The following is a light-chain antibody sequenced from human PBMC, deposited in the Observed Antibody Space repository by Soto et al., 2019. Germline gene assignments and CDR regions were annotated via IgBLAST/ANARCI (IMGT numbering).Light chain of an antibody. CDR3: GSYRYSSTPYV. J-gene: IGLJ1*01. Sequence: QSVLSQPASVSGSPGQSITISCTGTSSDVGDYDYVSWYQQHPGKAPKLMIYDVSNRPSGVSNRFSGSKSGNTASLTISGLQAEDEADYYCGSYRYSSTPYVFGTGTKVTVL. V-gene: IGLV2-14*01. CDR1: SSDVGDYDY. CDR2: DVS.